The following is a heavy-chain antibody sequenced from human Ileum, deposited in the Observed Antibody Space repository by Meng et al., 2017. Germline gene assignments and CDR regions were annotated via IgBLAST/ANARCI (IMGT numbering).Heavy chain of an antibody. J-gene: IGHJ3*02. V-gene: IGHV4-34*01. Sequence: LRGGGCLNLSCVLPSPPAATGGSFSGYHAGWSRQPPRKGLEWMWEINHSGSTKYNPSLKSRVTISVDTSKNQFSLKLPSVTAADTAMYYCARGPQGPRLSIWGQGTMVTVSS. CDR1: GGSFSGYH. CDR2: INHSGST. CDR3: ARGPQGPRLSI.